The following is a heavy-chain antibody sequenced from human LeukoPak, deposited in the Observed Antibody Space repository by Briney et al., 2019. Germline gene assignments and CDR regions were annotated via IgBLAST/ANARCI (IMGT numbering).Heavy chain of an antibody. CDR2: IIPIFGTA. CDR3: ARVAPPGYRYGFVYYFDY. D-gene: IGHD5-18*01. J-gene: IGHJ4*02. V-gene: IGHV1-69*01. CDR1: GGTFSSYA. Sequence: SVKVSCKASGGTFSSYAISWLRQAPGQGLEWMGGIIPIFGTANYAQKFQGRVTITADESTGTAYMELSSLRSEDTAVYYCARVAPPGYRYGFVYYFDYWGQGTLVTVSS.